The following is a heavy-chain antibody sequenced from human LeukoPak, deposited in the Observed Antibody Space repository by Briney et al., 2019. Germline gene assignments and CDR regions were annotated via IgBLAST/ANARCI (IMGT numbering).Heavy chain of an antibody. CDR1: GGSISSSNW. CDR3: ARGRDCSSTSCRPYYFDY. V-gene: IGHV4-4*02. CDR2: IYHSGGT. J-gene: IGHJ4*02. D-gene: IGHD2-2*01. Sequence: SGTLSLTCAVSGGSISSSNWWSWVRQPPGKGLEWIGEIYHSGGTNYNPSLKSRVTISVDKSKNQFSLKLSSVTAADTAVYYCARGRDCSSTSCRPYYFDYWGQGTLVTVSS.